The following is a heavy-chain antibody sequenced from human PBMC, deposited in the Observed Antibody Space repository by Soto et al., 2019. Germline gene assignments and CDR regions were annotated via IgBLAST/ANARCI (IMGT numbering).Heavy chain of an antibody. CDR3: VHPRSTVQIPPT. Sequence: GSLILSCSAAGFTFSMFSMHWVRQAPGKGLEYVSGISSNGDSTYYADSVKGRFTISRDNSKNTLYLQMSSLRAVDTAVYYCVHPRSTVQIPPTWGQGTLVTVYS. D-gene: IGHD4-17*01. J-gene: IGHJ5*02. CDR2: ISSNGDST. V-gene: IGHV3-64D*06. CDR1: GFTFSMFS.